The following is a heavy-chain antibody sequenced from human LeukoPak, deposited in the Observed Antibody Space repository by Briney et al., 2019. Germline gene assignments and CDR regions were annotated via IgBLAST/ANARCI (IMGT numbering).Heavy chain of an antibody. J-gene: IGHJ1*01. Sequence: ASVKVSCKASGGTFSSYGITWVRQAPGQGLEWLGWINPDSGGTNYAQKFQGRVTMTRDTSISTAYMELSRLRSDDTAVYYCARAGSSGYYLQYLQHWGQGTLVTVSS. CDR3: ARAGSSGYYLQYLQH. CDR2: INPDSGGT. CDR1: GGTFSSYG. V-gene: IGHV1-2*02. D-gene: IGHD3-22*01.